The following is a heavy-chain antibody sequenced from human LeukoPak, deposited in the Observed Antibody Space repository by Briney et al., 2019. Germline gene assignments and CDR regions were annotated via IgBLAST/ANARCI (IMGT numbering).Heavy chain of an antibody. CDR1: GGSISSGGYS. V-gene: IGHV4-30-2*01. D-gene: IGHD3-22*01. CDR3: ASLKGLFDYFDY. Sequence: PSQTLSLTCAVSGGSISSGGYSWSWIRQPPGKGLEWIGYIYHSGSTYYNPSLKSRVTISVDRSKDQFSLKLSSVTAADTAVYYCASLKGLFDYFDYWGQGILVTVYS. CDR2: IYHSGST. J-gene: IGHJ4*02.